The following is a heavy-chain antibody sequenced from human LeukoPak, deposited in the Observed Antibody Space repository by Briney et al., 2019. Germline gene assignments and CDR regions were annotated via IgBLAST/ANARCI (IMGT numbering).Heavy chain of an antibody. J-gene: IGHJ3*02. CDR1: GFTFSSYA. V-gene: IGHV3-23*01. Sequence: PGGSLRLSCAASGFTFSSYAMSWVRQAPGKGLEWVSAISGSAVYTYYAGSVKGRFTISRDNSKNTLSLQMNSLRAEDTAVYYCAKDTIFDIWGQGTMVTVSS. D-gene: IGHD3-3*01. CDR3: AKDTIFDI. CDR2: ISGSAVYT.